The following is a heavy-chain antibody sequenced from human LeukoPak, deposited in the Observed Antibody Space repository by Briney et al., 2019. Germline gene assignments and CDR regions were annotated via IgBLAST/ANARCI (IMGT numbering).Heavy chain of an antibody. D-gene: IGHD3-10*01. Sequence: GGSLRLSCAASGFTFSSYGMHWVGQTPGKGLEWVAFIQYDGSNKYYADSVKGRVTISRDNSRNTLYLQMNSLRAEDTAVYYCAKVPILLLFGGDYWGQGTLVTVSS. V-gene: IGHV3-30*02. CDR3: AKVPILLLFGGDY. CDR1: GFTFSSYG. CDR2: IQYDGSNK. J-gene: IGHJ4*02.